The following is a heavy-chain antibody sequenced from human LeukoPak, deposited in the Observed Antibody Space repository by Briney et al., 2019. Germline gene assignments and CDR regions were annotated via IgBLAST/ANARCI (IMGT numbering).Heavy chain of an antibody. CDR2: IIPTFGIA. CDR3: ARDSERAYYYDSSGYYPADYFDY. V-gene: IGHV1-69*04. Sequence: SVNVSCKASGGTFSSYAISWVRQAPGQGLEWMGRIIPTFGIANYAQKFQGRVTITADKSTSTAYMELSSLRSEDTAVYYCARDSERAYYYDSSGYYPADYFDYWGQGTLVTVSS. J-gene: IGHJ4*02. CDR1: GGTFSSYA. D-gene: IGHD3-22*01.